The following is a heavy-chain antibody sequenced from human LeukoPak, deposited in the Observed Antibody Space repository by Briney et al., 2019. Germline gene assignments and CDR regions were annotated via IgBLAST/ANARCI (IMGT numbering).Heavy chain of an antibody. CDR1: GGSIRGSSYY. CDR3: ASLTTADAFDI. CDR2: IYYSGST. D-gene: IGHD3-22*01. Sequence: PSETLSLTCTVSGGSIRGSSYYWGWIRQPPGKGLEWIGSIYYSGSTYYNPSLKSRVTISVDTSKNQFSLKLSSVTAADTAVFYCASLTTADAFDIWGQGTMVTVSS. V-gene: IGHV4-39*07. J-gene: IGHJ3*02.